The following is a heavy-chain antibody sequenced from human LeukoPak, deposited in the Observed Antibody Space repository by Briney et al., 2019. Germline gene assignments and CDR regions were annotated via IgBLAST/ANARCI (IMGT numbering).Heavy chain of an antibody. CDR3: GALYGGNSVAIFDY. CDR2: IYYSGST. Sequence: SETLSLTCTVSGGSISSYYWSWIRQPPGKGLEWIGYIYYSGSTNYNPSLKSRVTISVDTSKNQFSLKLSSVTAADTAVYYCGALYGGNSVAIFDYWGQGTLVTASS. CDR1: GGSISSYY. V-gene: IGHV4-59*08. D-gene: IGHD4-23*01. J-gene: IGHJ4*02.